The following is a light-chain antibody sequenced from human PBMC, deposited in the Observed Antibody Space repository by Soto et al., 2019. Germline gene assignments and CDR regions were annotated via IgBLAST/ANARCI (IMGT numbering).Light chain of an antibody. V-gene: IGLV2-14*01. CDR3: ISYTSSDTYV. CDR2: DVT. J-gene: IGLJ1*01. Sequence: QPVLTQPASVSGSPGQSITISCTGTSADVGGYKYVSWLQQHPGKVPKLLIYDVTSRPSGVSNRFSGSKSGNTASLIISGLQAEDEADYYCISYTSSDTYVFGTGTKVTVL. CDR1: SADVGGYKY.